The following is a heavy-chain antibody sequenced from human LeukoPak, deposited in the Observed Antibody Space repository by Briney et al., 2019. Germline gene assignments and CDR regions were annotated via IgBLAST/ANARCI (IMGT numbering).Heavy chain of an antibody. D-gene: IGHD3-22*01. CDR1: GYTFTSYG. J-gene: IGHJ5*02. CDR2: ISAYNGNT. Sequence: ASVKVSCKASGYTFTSYGISWVRQAPGQGLEWMGWISAYNGNTNYVQKLQGRVTMTTDTSTSTAYMELSSLRSEDTAVYYCARYGTDSSGYYNWFDPWGQGTLVTVSS. CDR3: ARYGTDSSGYYNWFDP. V-gene: IGHV1-18*01.